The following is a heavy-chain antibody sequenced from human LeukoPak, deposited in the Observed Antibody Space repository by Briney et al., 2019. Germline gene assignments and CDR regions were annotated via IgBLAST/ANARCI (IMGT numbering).Heavy chain of an antibody. J-gene: IGHJ5*02. CDR1: GGSFSGYY. CDR3: ARDRSSSWYNPYNWFDP. V-gene: IGHV4-34*01. CDR2: INHSGST. D-gene: IGHD6-13*01. Sequence: KPSETLSLTCAVYGGSFSGYYWSWIRQPPGKGLEWIGEINHSGSTNYNPSLKSRVTISVDTSKNQFSLKLSSVTAADTAVYYCARDRSSSWYNPYNWFDPWGQGTLVTVSS.